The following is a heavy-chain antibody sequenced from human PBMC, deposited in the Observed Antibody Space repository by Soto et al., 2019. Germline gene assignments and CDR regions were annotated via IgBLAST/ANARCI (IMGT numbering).Heavy chain of an antibody. CDR1: GFTFSNYW. D-gene: IGHD4-17*01. J-gene: IGHJ4*02. CDR3: AKDYGDNVSMEGLDY. Sequence: EVQLVESGGGLVQPGGSLRLACAASGFTFSNYWMHWVRQAPGKGLVWVSRISSAGTSTNYADSVKGRFTVSRDNAKNTLYLQMDSLRADDTAVYYCAKDYGDNVSMEGLDYWGQGTLVTVSS. CDR2: ISSAGTST. V-gene: IGHV3-74*01.